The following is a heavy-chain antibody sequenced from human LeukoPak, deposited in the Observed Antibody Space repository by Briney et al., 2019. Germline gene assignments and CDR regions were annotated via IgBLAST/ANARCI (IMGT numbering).Heavy chain of an antibody. CDR2: IYHSGST. J-gene: IGHJ4*02. Sequence: SETLSLTCTVSGGSISTYYWNWIRQPPGKGLEWIGYIYHSGSTNYNPSLQSRVTISVDTSKNQFSLNLNSVTAADTAVYYCARGGEHCSGGSCNIDYWGQGTLVTVSS. V-gene: IGHV4-59*01. CDR3: ARGGEHCSGGSCNIDY. CDR1: GGSISTYY. D-gene: IGHD2-15*01.